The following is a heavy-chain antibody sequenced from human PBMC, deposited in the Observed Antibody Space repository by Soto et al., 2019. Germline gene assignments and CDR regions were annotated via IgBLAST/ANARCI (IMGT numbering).Heavy chain of an antibody. J-gene: IGHJ4*02. V-gene: IGHV3-66*01. CDR3: ARDSSSNWGRERY. CDR1: GFSVSYNY. D-gene: IGHD3-16*01. CDR2: IYSGGST. Sequence: EVQVVESGGGLVQPGGSLRLSCAASGFSVSYNYMSWVRQAPGKGLEWVSFIYSGGSTYYADSVKGRFTISRDISKNTLYLQMNSLIAEDTAVNYCARDSSSNWGRERYGGQGTLVSVFS.